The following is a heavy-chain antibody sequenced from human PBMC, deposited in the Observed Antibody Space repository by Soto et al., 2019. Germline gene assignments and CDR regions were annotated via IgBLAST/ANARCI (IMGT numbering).Heavy chain of an antibody. D-gene: IGHD6-13*01. V-gene: IGHV4-4*02. Sequence: SETLAPTFPFSSGSISNSNWWSCDRQPPGKGLEWIGEIYHSGSTNYNPSLKSRVTISVDKSKNQFSLKLSSVTAADTAVYYCARDEGIAAAKVAFEIWGKGTMVSVSS. CDR3: ARDEGIAAAKVAFEI. J-gene: IGHJ3*02. CDR2: IYHSGST. CDR1: SGSISNSNW.